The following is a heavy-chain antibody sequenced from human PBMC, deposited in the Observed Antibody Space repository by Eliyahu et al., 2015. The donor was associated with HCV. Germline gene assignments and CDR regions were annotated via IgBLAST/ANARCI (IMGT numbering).Heavy chain of an antibody. D-gene: IGHD2-21*01. CDR2: INPTGGST. Sequence: QVQLVQSGAXVKKPGASXXVSCKASGYXFXXYYIHWVRXXPGQGLEWMGIINPTGGSTNYAQRFRGRVSLTFDTSTSTVYLEVNTLRSDDTAVYYCARNLLSGDHWGQGTLVTVSS. J-gene: IGHJ4*02. CDR1: GYXFXXYY. V-gene: IGHV1-46*01. CDR3: ARNLLSGDH.